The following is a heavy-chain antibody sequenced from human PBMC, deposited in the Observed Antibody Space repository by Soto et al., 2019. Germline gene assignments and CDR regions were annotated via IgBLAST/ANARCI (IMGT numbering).Heavy chain of an antibody. V-gene: IGHV4-4*02. J-gene: IGHJ6*03. CDR2: IYHSGST. D-gene: IGHD3-9*01. CDR3: ARKVRGLRYFDWSFPLYYYMDV. Sequence: QVQLQESGPGLVKPSGTLSLTCAVSSGSISSSNWWSWVRQPPGKGLEWIGEIYHSGSTNYNPSLKSRVTISVDKSKNQFSLKLSSVTAADTAVYYCARKVRGLRYFDWSFPLYYYMDVWGKGTTVTVSS. CDR1: SGSISSSNW.